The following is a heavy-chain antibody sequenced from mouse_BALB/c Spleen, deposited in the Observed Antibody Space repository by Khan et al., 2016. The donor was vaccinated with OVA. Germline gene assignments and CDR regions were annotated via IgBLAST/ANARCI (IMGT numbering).Heavy chain of an antibody. V-gene: IGHV2-3*01. CDR1: GSASTNYD. D-gene: IGHD2-2*01. CDR2: IWSDGNT. CDR3: AIIFYGYDWFAY. J-gene: IGHJ3*01. Sequence: QVQLKESGPGLVAPSQSLSITCTVSGSASTNYDVSWARQTPGKGLEWLGVIWSDGNTNYHSSLKSRLTITRDNSKSQVLLKLNSLQTDDTATYYCAIIFYGYDWFAYWGQGTLVTVSA.